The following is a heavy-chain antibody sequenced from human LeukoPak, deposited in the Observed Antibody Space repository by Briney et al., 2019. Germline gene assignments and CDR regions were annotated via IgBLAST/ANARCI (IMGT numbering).Heavy chain of an antibody. CDR2: ISDSGGST. D-gene: IGHD6-25*01. V-gene: IGHV3-23*01. CDR3: AKAQAARWYFDY. CDR1: GFTFSNYG. Sequence: GGSLRLSCAASGFTFSNYGMSWVRQAPGKGLEWVSAISDSGGSTYYADSVRGRFTISRDNSKNTLYLQVNSLRAEDTAVYYCAKAQAARWYFDYWGQGTLVTVSS. J-gene: IGHJ4*02.